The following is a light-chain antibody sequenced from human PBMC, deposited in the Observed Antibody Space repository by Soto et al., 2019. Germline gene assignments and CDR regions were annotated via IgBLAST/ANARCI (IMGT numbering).Light chain of an antibody. Sequence: EIVLTQSPGTLSLSPGERATLSCRAGQSASSRYLAWYQQKPGQAPRLLIYGASSRATGIPDRFSGSGSGTDFTLTISSLEPEEFAVYYCQQYGSSPWTFGQGTKVEIK. CDR3: QQYGSSPWT. CDR2: GAS. J-gene: IGKJ1*01. V-gene: IGKV3-20*01. CDR1: QSASSRY.